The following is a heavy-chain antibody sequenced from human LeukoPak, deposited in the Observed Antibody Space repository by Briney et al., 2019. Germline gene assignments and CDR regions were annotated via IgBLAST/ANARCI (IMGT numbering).Heavy chain of an antibody. CDR3: AGVDSGHFDY. Sequence: SETLSLTCTVSLGSTSSYYSGWIRPPPGKGLEWSGYVYYSGNTNYNPSLKSRVTISVDTSKHQFSLNRRSVPATHTAGHYCAGVDSGHFDYWGQGTLVTVSS. V-gene: IGHV4-59*01. CDR2: VYYSGNT. CDR1: LGSTSSYY. D-gene: IGHD2-2*03. J-gene: IGHJ4*02.